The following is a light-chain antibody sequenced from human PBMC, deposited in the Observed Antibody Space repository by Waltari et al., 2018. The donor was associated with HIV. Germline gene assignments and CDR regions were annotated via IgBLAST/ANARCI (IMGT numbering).Light chain of an antibody. CDR2: DVN. CDR3: SSYAGVNSWL. J-gene: IGLJ2*01. Sequence: QSALTQPASVSGSPGQSITISCAGTNNDIGGYNYVSWYQQPPGKAPKLIIYDVNQRPSGLSDRFSGSKSGDTASLTISGLQTEDEAEYSCSSYAGVNSWLFGSGTKLTVL. V-gene: IGLV2-14*01. CDR1: NNDIGGYNY.